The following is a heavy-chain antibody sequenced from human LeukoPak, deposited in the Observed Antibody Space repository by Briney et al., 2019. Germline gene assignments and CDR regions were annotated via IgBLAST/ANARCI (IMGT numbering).Heavy chain of an antibody. D-gene: IGHD1-7*01. Sequence: GGSLRLSCAASGFTVSSNYMSWVRQAPGKGLEWVSVIYSSGSTYYADSVKGRFTFSRDNSKNTLYLQMNSLRAEDTAVYYCATEGKTRTWNYYQAEPVYWGQGTLVTVSS. CDR2: IYSSGST. CDR1: GFTVSSNY. CDR3: ATEGKTRTWNYYQAEPVY. J-gene: IGHJ4*02. V-gene: IGHV3-53*01.